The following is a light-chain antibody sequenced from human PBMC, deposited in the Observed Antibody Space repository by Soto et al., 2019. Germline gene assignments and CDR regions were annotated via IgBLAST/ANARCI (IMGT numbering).Light chain of an antibody. CDR3: QQYGSSGT. CDR2: AAS. CDR1: ETVSSDF. V-gene: IGKV3-20*01. J-gene: IGKJ1*01. Sequence: EIVLTQSPGTLSLSPGDRAALSCRASETVSSDFLAWYQQKPGQAPRLLIYAASSRATGIPDRFSGTGSGTDFTLTISRLEPEDFAVYYCQQYGSSGTFGQGTKVDIK.